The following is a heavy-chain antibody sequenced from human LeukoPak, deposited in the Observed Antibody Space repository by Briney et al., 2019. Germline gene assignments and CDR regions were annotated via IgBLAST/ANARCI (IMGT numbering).Heavy chain of an antibody. Sequence: GGPLRLSCAASGFTVSSTYMSWVRQAPGKGLEWVSLIYTGGNTYYADSVKGRFTLSRDNSKNTVYLQMNSLRVEDTAMYYCATISDLLFYFDSWGQGTLVTVSS. J-gene: IGHJ4*02. CDR2: IYTGGNT. CDR3: ATISDLLFYFDS. V-gene: IGHV3-66*01. CDR1: GFTVSSTY.